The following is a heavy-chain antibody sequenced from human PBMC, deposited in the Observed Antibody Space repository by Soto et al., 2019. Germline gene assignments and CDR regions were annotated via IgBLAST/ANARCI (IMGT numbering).Heavy chain of an antibody. D-gene: IGHD6-13*01. CDR1: GGSISSSNW. CDR2: IYHSGST. V-gene: IGHV4-4*02. J-gene: IGHJ4*02. Sequence: QVQLQESGPGLVKPSGTLSLTCAVSGGSISSSNWWSWVRQPPGKGLEWIGEIYHSGSTNYNPSLKSRVTISVDKSKNQFSLKLSSVTAADTAVYYCARDAEGSPGSSWSMRDPQPIDYWGQGTLVTVSS. CDR3: ARDAEGSPGSSWSMRDPQPIDY.